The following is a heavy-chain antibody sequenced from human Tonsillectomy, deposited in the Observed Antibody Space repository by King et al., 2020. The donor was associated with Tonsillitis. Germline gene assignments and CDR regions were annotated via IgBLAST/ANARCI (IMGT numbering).Heavy chain of an antibody. Sequence: VQLVESGGGVVQPGRSLRLSCAASGFTFSTYGMHWVRQAPGKGLEWVAVIWYDGTDKYYADSVKGRFTISRDNSKNTLYLQMNSLRGEDTAVYFCAREPPTRGWFLDLWGRGTLVTVSS. CDR2: IWYDGTDK. CDR3: AREPPTRGWFLDL. V-gene: IGHV3-33*01. D-gene: IGHD4-17*01. CDR1: GFTFSTYG. J-gene: IGHJ2*01.